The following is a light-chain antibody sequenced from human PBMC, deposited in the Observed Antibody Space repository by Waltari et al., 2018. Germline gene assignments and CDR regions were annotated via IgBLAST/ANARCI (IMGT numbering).Light chain of an antibody. Sequence: QSALTQPPSASGSPGQSVTISCTGTSSDVGGYSFVSWYQQHPAKAPKLMLYEVSKRPAGIPDRLSASKSGKTDYLTVAGLQAEDEDDYYCSSYVGSSNLRFGGGTKLTVL. CDR1: SSDVGGYSF. V-gene: IGLV2-8*01. CDR2: EVS. J-gene: IGLJ2*01. CDR3: SSYVGSSNLR.